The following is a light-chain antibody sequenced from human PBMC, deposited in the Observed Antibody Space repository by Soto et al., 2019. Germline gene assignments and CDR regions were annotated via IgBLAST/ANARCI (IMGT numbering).Light chain of an antibody. Sequence: EIVLAQSPCTLSVSPGERATISCRASQSVTNSFLAWYQQKPGQAPRLLIYGASRRATGIPDRFTGSGSGTDFTLTISRLEPEDFAVYYCQQYVSSPWAFGQGTKVEI. V-gene: IGKV3-20*01. CDR3: QQYVSSPWA. CDR2: GAS. J-gene: IGKJ1*01. CDR1: QSVTNSF.